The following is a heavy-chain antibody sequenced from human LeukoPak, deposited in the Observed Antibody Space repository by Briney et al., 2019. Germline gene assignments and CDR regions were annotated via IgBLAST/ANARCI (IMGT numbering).Heavy chain of an antibody. J-gene: IGHJ4*02. CDR1: GYTFTSYA. CDR3: ARGEGEIYGDYGGQGY. CDR2: INTNTGNP. Sequence: ASVKVSCKASGYTFTSYAMNWVRQAPGQGLEWMGRINTNTGNPTYAQGFTGRFVFSLDTSVSTAYLQISSLKAEDTAVYYCARGEGEIYGDYGGQGYWGQGTLVTVSS. D-gene: IGHD4-17*01. V-gene: IGHV7-4-1*02.